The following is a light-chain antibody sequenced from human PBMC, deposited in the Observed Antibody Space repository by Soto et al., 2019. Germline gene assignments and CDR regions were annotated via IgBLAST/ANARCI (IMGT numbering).Light chain of an antibody. V-gene: IGKV1-39*01. J-gene: IGKJ3*01. CDR1: QSISSY. Sequence: DIPMTQSPSSLSSSVGDRVTITCRASQSISSYLNWYQQKPGKAPKLLIYAASSLQSGVPSRFSGSGSGTDFTLTISSLQPEDFAIDYCQQSYSTLFTFGPGTKVDIK. CDR3: QQSYSTLFT. CDR2: AAS.